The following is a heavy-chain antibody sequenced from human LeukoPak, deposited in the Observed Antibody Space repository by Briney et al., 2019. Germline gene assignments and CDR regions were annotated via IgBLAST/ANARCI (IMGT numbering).Heavy chain of an antibody. J-gene: IGHJ4*02. CDR2: ISGSGGST. CDR3: AKDEEAYDYVWGSDYYFDY. Sequence: GGSLRLSCAASGFTFSSYAMSWVRQAQGKGLEWVSAISGSGGSTYYADSVKGRFTISRDNSKNTLYLQMNSLRAEDTAVYYCAKDEEAYDYVWGSDYYFDYWGQGTLVTVSS. V-gene: IGHV3-23*01. D-gene: IGHD3-16*01. CDR1: GFTFSSYA.